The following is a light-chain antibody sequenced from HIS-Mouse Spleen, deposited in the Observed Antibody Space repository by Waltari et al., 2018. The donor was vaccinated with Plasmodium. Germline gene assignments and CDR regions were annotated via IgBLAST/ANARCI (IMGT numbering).Light chain of an antibody. V-gene: IGLV2-8*01. CDR2: EVS. Sequence: QSALTQPPSASGSPRPSVTIPCPGTSIDVACYYTLPWYQQHPGKAPELMIYEVSKRPSGVPDRFSGSKSGNTASLTVSGLQAEDEADYYCSSYAGSNNLVFGGGTKLTVL. CDR1: SIDVACYYT. CDR3: SSYAGSNNLV. J-gene: IGLJ2*01.